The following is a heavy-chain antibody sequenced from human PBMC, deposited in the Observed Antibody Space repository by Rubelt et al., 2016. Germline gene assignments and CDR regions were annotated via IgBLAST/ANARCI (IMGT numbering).Heavy chain of an antibody. V-gene: IGHV3-15*01. CDR3: ARGGYSSSWYWVY. D-gene: IGHD6-13*01. CDR2: IKSKSKGETK. J-gene: IGHJ4*02. Sequence: GRGLEWVGRIKSKSKGETKDYAEAVRGRFSISRDDSANTLYLQMSSLRVEDAAMYYCARGGYSSSWYWVYWGQGTLVTVSS.